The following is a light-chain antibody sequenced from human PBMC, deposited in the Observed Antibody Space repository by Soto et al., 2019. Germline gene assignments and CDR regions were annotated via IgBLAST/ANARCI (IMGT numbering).Light chain of an antibody. CDR2: DAS. J-gene: IGKJ3*01. V-gene: IGKV3-11*01. CDR3: QQRDNWPPIFT. Sequence: EIVLTQSPATLSLSPGERATLSCRASQSVTRSLAWYQQKPGQAPRLLIYDASNRAAGIPARFSGSGSGTEFTLTISTLEPEDFAVYYCQQRDNWPPIFTFGPGTKVDIK. CDR1: QSVTRS.